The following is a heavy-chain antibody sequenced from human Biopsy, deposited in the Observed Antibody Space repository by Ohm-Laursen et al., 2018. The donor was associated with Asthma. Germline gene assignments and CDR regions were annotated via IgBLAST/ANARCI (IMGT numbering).Heavy chain of an antibody. CDR2: INSVFGTT. Sequence: SSVKVSCKPLGGTFNTYVIGWVRQAPGQGLEWMGGINSVFGTTTYPQKFQDRVTTTADDSTSTVYMELSSLRSEDTAVYYCARKAGSCISRTCYSLDFWGQGTLVTVSS. CDR3: ARKAGSCISRTCYSLDF. J-gene: IGHJ4*02. D-gene: IGHD2-2*01. V-gene: IGHV1-69*01. CDR1: GGTFNTYV.